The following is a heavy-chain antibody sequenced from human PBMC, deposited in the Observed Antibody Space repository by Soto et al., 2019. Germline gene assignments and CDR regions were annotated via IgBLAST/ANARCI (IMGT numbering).Heavy chain of an antibody. D-gene: IGHD5-18*01. Sequence: LSLSCAASGLTFSSYEMNRVRQAAGKGLEWVSYISSRGSTIYYADSVQGRFTISRDNAKNSLYLQMNSLRAEDTAVYYCARDLKQLWSYYYYYGMDVWGQGTTVTVSS. CDR1: GLTFSSYE. V-gene: IGHV3-48*03. CDR3: ARDLKQLWSYYYYYGMDV. J-gene: IGHJ6*02. CDR2: ISSRGSTI.